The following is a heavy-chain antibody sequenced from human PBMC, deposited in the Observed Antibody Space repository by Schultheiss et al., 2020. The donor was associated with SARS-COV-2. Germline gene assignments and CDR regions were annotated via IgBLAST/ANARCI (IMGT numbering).Heavy chain of an antibody. Sequence: GGSLRLSCAASGFTFDDYAMHWVRQAPGKGLEWVSGISWNSGSIGYVDSVKGRFTISRDNSKNTLYLQMNSLKTEDTAVYYCTTVWQLLPYYWGQGTLVTVSS. V-gene: IGHV3-9*01. CDR2: ISWNSGSI. J-gene: IGHJ4*02. CDR3: TTVWQLLPYY. CDR1: GFTFDDYA. D-gene: IGHD6-13*01.